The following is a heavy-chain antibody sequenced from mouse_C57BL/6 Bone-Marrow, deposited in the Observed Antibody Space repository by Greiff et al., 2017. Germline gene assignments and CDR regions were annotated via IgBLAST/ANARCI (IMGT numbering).Heavy chain of an antibody. CDR1: GSSFTDYN. D-gene: IGHD2-5*01. CDR3: AYYSNYVDFDY. V-gene: IGHV1-39*01. CDR2: INPNYGTT. Sequence: EVQVVESEPELVKPGASVKISCKASGSSFTDYNMNWVKQSNGKSLEWIGVINPNYGTTSYNQKFKGKATLTVDQSSSTAYMQLNSLTSEDSAVYYCAYYSNYVDFDYWGQGTTLTVSS. J-gene: IGHJ2*01.